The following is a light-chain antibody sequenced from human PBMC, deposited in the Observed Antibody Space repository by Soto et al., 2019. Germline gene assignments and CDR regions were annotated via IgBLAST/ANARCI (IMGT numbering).Light chain of an antibody. V-gene: IGKV1-39*01. CDR1: QRIGTY. J-gene: IGKJ2*01. CDR2: HVS. CDR3: QQSSTTVYT. Sequence: DIQMTQSPSSLSASVGDRVTVSCRASQRIGTYLIWYQHRPGKAPTLLIYHVSTLQPGVPSRFSGSGSVTDFTLSISGLHPEDFATYYCQQSSTTVYTLGQETKLEIK.